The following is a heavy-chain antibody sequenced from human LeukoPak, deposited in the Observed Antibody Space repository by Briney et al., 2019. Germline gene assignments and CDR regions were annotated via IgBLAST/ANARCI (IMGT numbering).Heavy chain of an antibody. D-gene: IGHD5-24*01. J-gene: IGHJ4*02. CDR2: ITGRSEKT. Sequence: GGSLRLSCAASGFTFSSYALSWVRQAPGTGLEWVSAITGRSEKTYYADSVKGRFTVSRDNSKNVLYLQMNSLRAEDTAVYYCTKESYNNRAGSFDYWGQGTLVTVSS. CDR3: TKESYNNRAGSFDY. V-gene: IGHV3-23*01. CDR1: GFTFSSYA.